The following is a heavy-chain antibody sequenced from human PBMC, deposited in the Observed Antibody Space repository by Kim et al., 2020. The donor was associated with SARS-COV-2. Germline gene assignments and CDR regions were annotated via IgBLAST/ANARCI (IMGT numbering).Heavy chain of an antibody. V-gene: IGHV4-34*01. Sequence: SETLSLTCAVYGGSFSGYYWSWIRQHPGKGLEWIGEINHSGSTNYNPSLKSRVTISVDTSKNQFSLKLSSVTAADTAVYYCAREGPNRARFDYWGQGTLVTVSS. CDR1: GGSFSGYY. J-gene: IGHJ4*02. CDR2: INHSGST. CDR3: AREGPNRARFDY.